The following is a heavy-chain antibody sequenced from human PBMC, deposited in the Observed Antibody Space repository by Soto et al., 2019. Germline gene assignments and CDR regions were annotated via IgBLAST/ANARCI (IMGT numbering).Heavy chain of an antibody. CDR1: GFTFSSYW. CDR2: IKQDGSEK. V-gene: IGHV3-7*01. J-gene: IGHJ4*02. D-gene: IGHD3-3*01. CDR3: ASFGVAYEIDY. Sequence: ESGGGLVQPGGSLRLSCAASGFTFSSYWMSWVRQAPGKGLEWVANIKQDGSEKYYVDSVKGRFTISRDNAKNSLYLQMNSLRAEDTAVYYCASFGVAYEIDYWGQGTLVTVSS.